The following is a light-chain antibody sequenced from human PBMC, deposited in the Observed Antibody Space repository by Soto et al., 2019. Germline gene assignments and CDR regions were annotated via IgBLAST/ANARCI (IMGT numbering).Light chain of an antibody. V-gene: IGLV2-8*01. CDR2: EVS. CDR1: SSDVGGYNY. J-gene: IGLJ1*01. Sequence: QSALTQSPSASGSPGQSVTISCTGTSSDVGGYNYVSWYQQHPGKAPKLMIYEVSKRTSGVPDRFSGSKSGNTASLTVSGLQAEDEADYYCSSSAGSKNFRVFGTGTKVTVL. CDR3: SSSAGSKNFRV.